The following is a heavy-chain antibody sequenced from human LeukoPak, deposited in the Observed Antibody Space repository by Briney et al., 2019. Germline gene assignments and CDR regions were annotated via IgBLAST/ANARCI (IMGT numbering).Heavy chain of an antibody. Sequence: PGGSLRLSCAASGFTFSSYAMGWVRQAPGKGLEWVSTISGSGGSTYHADTVKGRFTISRDNSKNTLFLQMNSLRAEDTAVYYCARVRVAATGLDWGQGTLVTVSS. J-gene: IGHJ4*02. CDR3: ARVRVAATGLD. V-gene: IGHV3-23*01. D-gene: IGHD6-13*01. CDR1: GFTFSSYA. CDR2: ISGSGGST.